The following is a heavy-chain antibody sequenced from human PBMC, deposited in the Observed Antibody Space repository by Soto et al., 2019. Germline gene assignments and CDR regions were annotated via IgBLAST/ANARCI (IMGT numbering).Heavy chain of an antibody. V-gene: IGHV3-23*01. CDR3: AKCRGPSYSYYSMDV. J-gene: IGHJ6*03. CDR1: GFTFGSYA. D-gene: IGHD3-16*01. Sequence: EVQLLESGGGLVQPGGSLRLSCAASGFTFGSYAMNWLRQAPGRGLECVSFISGSGRTTYYADSVKGRFTVSRDNSKNTLYLQMNSLRAEDTALYYCAKCRGPSYSYYSMDVWGKGTTVTVSS. CDR2: ISGSGRTT.